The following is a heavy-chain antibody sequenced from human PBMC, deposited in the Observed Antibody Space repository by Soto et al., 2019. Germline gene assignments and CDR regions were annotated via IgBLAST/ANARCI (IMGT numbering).Heavy chain of an antibody. V-gene: IGHV2-70*01. CDR2: IDWDDDK. CDR3: ARILHSGSYYYGMDV. J-gene: IGHJ6*02. CDR1: GFSLSTSGMC. D-gene: IGHD6-19*01. Sequence: GSGPTLVNPTQTLTLTCTFSGFSLSTSGMCVSWIRQPPGKALEWLALIDWDDDKYYSTSLKTRLTISKDTSKNQVVLTMTNMDPVDTATYYCARILHSGSYYYGMDVWGQGTTVTVSS.